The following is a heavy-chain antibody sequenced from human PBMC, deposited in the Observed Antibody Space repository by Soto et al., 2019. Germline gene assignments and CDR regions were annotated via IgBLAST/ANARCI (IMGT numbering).Heavy chain of an antibody. J-gene: IGHJ3*02. CDR3: ARVREGCRLAALDI. CDR2: IYYSGST. Sequence: SQTKPHTWTVSYGTIGSHGWRWIRQPPGKGLEWIGYIYYSGSTNYNPSLKSRVTISVDTSKNQSSLKLSSVTAADTAVYYCARVREGCRLAALDIWGQGTMVPVSS. V-gene: IGHV4-59*11. D-gene: IGHD2-8*01. CDR1: YGTIGSHG.